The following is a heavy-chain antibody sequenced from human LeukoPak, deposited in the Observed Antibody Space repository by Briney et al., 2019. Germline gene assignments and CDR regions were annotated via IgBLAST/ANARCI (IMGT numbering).Heavy chain of an antibody. D-gene: IGHD1-26*01. V-gene: IGHV3-48*01. CDR1: AFTFSSYN. J-gene: IGHJ5*02. CDR3: VRLTVGAGS. CDR2: ISSSSSTI. Sequence: GGSLRLSCAASAFTFSSYNMNWVRQAPGKGLEWVSYISSSSSTIYYADSVKGRFTISRDNAKKSLYLQMNSLRAEDTAVYYCVRLTVGAGSWGQGTLVTVSS.